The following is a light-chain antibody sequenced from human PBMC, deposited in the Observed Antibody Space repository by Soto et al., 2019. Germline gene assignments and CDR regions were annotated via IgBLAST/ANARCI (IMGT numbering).Light chain of an antibody. V-gene: IGKV3-15*01. J-gene: IGKJ4*01. CDR3: LNYNSQVT. CDR1: QSVSIN. CDR2: SAS. Sequence: EIVMTQSPATLSVSPGERATLSCRASQSVSINLAWYQQKPGLPPRLLIYSASTRATDIPARFSGSGSGTDFTLTISSLQSEDFALYYCLNYNSQVTFGGGTKVEIK.